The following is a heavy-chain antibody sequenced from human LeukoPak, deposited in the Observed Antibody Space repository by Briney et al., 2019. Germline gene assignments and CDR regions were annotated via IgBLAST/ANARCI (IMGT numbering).Heavy chain of an antibody. Sequence: YPGDSDTRYSPSFQGQVTISADKSISTAYLQWSSLKASDTAMYYCARRRRSWGNHDAFDIWGQGTMVTVSS. CDR3: ARRRRSWGNHDAFDI. J-gene: IGHJ3*02. D-gene: IGHD3-16*01. V-gene: IGHV5-51*01. CDR2: YPGDSDT.